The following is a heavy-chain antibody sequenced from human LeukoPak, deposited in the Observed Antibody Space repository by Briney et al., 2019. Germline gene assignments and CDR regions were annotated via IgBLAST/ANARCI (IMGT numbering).Heavy chain of an antibody. Sequence: GGSLRLSCAASGFTFSSYAMSWVRQAPGKGLEWVSAISGSGGSTYYADSVKGRFTISRDNSKNTLYLQMNSLRAEDTAIYYCAKGTRGYSSSWYWLDYWGQGTLVTVSS. D-gene: IGHD6-13*01. CDR2: ISGSGGST. CDR3: AKGTRGYSSSWYWLDY. V-gene: IGHV3-23*01. J-gene: IGHJ4*02. CDR1: GFTFSSYA.